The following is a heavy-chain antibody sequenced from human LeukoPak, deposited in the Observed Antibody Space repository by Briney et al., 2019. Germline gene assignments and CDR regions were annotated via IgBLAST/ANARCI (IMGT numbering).Heavy chain of an antibody. V-gene: IGHV6-1*01. Sequence: SQTLSLTCAISGDSVSSNRAGWHRIRQSPSRGLVWLGRTYYRSKWYTDYAVSVKSRITINTNTSKNQSSLQLNSVTPEDTAVYYCARVFLYRFDPWGQGTLVTVSS. D-gene: IGHD2/OR15-2a*01. CDR1: GDSVSSNRAG. J-gene: IGHJ5*02. CDR3: ARVFLYRFDP. CDR2: TYYRSKWYT.